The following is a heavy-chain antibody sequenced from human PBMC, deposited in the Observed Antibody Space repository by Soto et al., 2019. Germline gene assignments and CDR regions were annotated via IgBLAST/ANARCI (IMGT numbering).Heavy chain of an antibody. J-gene: IGHJ6*03. CDR3: AGELYGDYAQIYYDYYMDV. CDR1: GFTFSSYG. V-gene: IGHV3-33*01. CDR2: IGYDGSNK. Sequence: GVSLRLSCAASGFTFSSYGMHWVRQAPGKGLEWVAVIGYDGSNKYYADSVKGRFTISRDNSKNTLYLQMNSLRAEDTAVYYCAGELYGDYAQIYYDYYMDVWGKGTTVTVSS. D-gene: IGHD4-17*01.